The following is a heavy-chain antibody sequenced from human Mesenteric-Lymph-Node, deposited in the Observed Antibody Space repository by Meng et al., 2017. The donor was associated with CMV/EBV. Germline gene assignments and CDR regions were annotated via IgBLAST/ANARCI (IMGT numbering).Heavy chain of an antibody. Sequence: GSLKISCAASGFTFSSYSMNWVRQAPGKGLEWVSSISSSSSCIYYADSVKGRFTISRDNAKNSLYLQMNSLRAEDTAVYYCASPRATGFDYWGQGTLVTVSS. J-gene: IGHJ4*02. D-gene: IGHD5-12*01. CDR2: ISSSSSCI. CDR3: ASPRATGFDY. V-gene: IGHV3-21*01. CDR1: GFTFSSYS.